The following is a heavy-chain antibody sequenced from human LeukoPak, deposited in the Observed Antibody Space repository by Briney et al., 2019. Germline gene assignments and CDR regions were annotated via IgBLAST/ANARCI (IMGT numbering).Heavy chain of an antibody. Sequence: GGSLRLSCAASGFTFSSYAMHWVRQAPGKGLEWVAVISYDGSNKYYADSVKGRFTISRDNSKNTLYLQMNSLRPEDTAVYYCARAPPRSPGFDYWGQGTLVTVSS. D-gene: IGHD6-6*01. J-gene: IGHJ4*02. CDR3: ARAPPRSPGFDY. CDR2: ISYDGSNK. CDR1: GFTFSSYA. V-gene: IGHV3-30*04.